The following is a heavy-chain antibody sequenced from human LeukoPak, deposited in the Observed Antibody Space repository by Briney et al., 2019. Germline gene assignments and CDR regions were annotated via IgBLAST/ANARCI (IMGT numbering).Heavy chain of an antibody. J-gene: IGHJ3*02. CDR2: ISSSSSYI. Sequence: GGSLRLSCAASGFTFSSYSMNWVRQAPGKGLEWVSSISSSSSYIYYADSVKGRFTIPRDNAKNSLYLQMNSLRAEDTAVYYCARVGYCSGGSCPKGGFDAFDIWGQGTMVTVSS. V-gene: IGHV3-21*01. CDR3: ARVGYCSGGSCPKGGFDAFDI. CDR1: GFTFSSYS. D-gene: IGHD2-15*01.